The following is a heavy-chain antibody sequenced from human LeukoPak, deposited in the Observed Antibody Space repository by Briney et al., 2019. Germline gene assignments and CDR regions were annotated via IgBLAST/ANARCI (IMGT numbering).Heavy chain of an antibody. CDR1: GYTFTSYG. V-gene: IGHV1-18*01. CDR2: ISAYNGNT. CDR3: ARGTRGVNSPYFDY. J-gene: IGHJ4*02. D-gene: IGHD4-23*01. Sequence: ASVKVSCKASGYTFTSYGISWVRQAPGQGLEWMGWISAYNGNTNYAQKLQGRGTMTTDTSTSTAYMERRSLRSDDTAVYYCARGTRGVNSPYFDYWGQGTLVTVSS.